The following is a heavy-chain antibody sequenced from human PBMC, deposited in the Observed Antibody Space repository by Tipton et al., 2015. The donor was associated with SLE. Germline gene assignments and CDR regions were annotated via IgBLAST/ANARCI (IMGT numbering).Heavy chain of an antibody. D-gene: IGHD2-2*01. CDR3: ARSRFYYYAMDV. CDR1: GFTVSSNY. Sequence: SLRLSCAASGFTVSSNYMNWVRQAPGKGLEWVSVIYSGGSTYYADSVKGRFTISRDSAKNSVYLQMNSLRAEDTAVYYCARSRFYYYAMDVWGQGTTVTVSS. J-gene: IGHJ6*02. CDR2: IYSGGST. V-gene: IGHV3-53*01.